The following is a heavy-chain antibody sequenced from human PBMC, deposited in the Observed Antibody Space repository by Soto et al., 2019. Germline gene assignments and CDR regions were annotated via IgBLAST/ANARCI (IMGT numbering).Heavy chain of an antibody. V-gene: IGHV2-5*01. J-gene: IGHJ3*02. CDR3: ARGLATLPVFAFDI. CDR2: VYWNDDK. D-gene: IGHD1-1*01. Sequence: SGPTLVNPTQTLTLTCTLSGISLSTSGVGLGWIRQTPGKALEWLALVYWNDDKHYSPSLKSRLTITKDTSKNQAILTMTNMEPVDTATYYCARGLATLPVFAFDIWGQGTVVPVSS. CDR1: GISLSTSGVG.